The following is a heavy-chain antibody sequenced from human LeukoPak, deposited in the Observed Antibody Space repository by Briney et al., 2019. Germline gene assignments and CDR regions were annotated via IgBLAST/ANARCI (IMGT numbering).Heavy chain of an antibody. Sequence: GGSLRLSCAASGFTFSSYAVHWVRQAPGKGLEYVSAISSNGGSTYYANSVKGRFTISRDNSKNTLYLQMGSLRAEDMAVYYCARGYGDFKYYFDYWGQGTLVTVSS. V-gene: IGHV3-64*01. CDR1: GFTFSSYA. CDR3: ARGYGDFKYYFDY. D-gene: IGHD4-17*01. CDR2: ISSNGGST. J-gene: IGHJ4*02.